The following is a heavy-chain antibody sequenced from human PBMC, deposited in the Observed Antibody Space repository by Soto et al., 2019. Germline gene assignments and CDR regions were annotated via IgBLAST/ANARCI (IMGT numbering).Heavy chain of an antibody. J-gene: IGHJ2*01. CDR3: ARDPIVGHPTDWYFDL. CDR1: GFTFSSYW. CDR2: IKQDGSEK. V-gene: IGHV3-7*03. D-gene: IGHD1-26*01. Sequence: EVQLVESGGGLVQPGGSLRLSCAASGFTFSSYWMSWVRQAPGKGLEWVANIKQDGSEKYYVDSVKGRFTISRDNAKNSLYLQMNSLRAEDTAVYYCARDPIVGHPTDWYFDLWGRGTLVTVSS.